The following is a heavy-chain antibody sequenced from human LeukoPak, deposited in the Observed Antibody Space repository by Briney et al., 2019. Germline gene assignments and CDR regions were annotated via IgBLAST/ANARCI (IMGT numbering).Heavy chain of an antibody. CDR1: GYTFTIYD. CDR2: MNPNSGNT. V-gene: IGHV1-8*01. Sequence: RASVKVSCKASGYTFTIYDINWVRQATGQGLEWMGWMNPNSGNTGYAQKFQGRVTMTRNTSISTAYMELSSLRSEDTAVYYCARGVDGRDGYVLALHYYGMDVWGQGTTVTVSS. CDR3: ARGVDGRDGYVLALHYYGMDV. J-gene: IGHJ6*02. D-gene: IGHD5-24*01.